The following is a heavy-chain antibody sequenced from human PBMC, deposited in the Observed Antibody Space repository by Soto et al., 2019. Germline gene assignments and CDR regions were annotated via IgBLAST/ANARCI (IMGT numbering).Heavy chain of an antibody. J-gene: IGHJ4*02. CDR2: ISYDGSNK. Sequence: QVRLLESGGGVVQPGRSLRLSCAASGFTFSSYAMHWVRQAPGKGLEWVAVISYDGSNKYYSDSLKGRFTISRDNSKNTLYLQMNSLRAEDTAVYYCARIRRDGDNHRYFDYWGQGTLVTVSS. D-gene: IGHD3-16*01. V-gene: IGHV3-30-3*01. CDR3: ARIRRDGDNHRYFDY. CDR1: GFTFSSYA.